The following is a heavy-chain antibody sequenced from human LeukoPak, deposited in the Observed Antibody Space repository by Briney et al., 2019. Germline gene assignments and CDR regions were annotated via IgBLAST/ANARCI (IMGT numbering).Heavy chain of an antibody. J-gene: IGHJ4*02. D-gene: IGHD7-27*01. CDR1: GGPFSGYY. Sequence: SETLSLTCAVYGGPFSGYYWSWIRQPPGKGLEWIGEINHSGSTNYNPSLKSRVTISVDTSKNQFSLKLSSVTAADTAVYYCARANWGFDYWGQGTLVTVSS. CDR3: ARANWGFDY. V-gene: IGHV4-34*01. CDR2: INHSGST.